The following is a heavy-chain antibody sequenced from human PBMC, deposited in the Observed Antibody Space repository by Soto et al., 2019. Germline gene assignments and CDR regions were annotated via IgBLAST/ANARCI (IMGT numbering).Heavy chain of an antibody. Sequence: ASVKVSCKASGYTFTSYGISWVRQASGQGLEWMGWISAYNGNTNYAQKLRGRVTMTTDTSTSTAYMELRSLRSDDTAVYYCARDEDIVVVVAVTYYYYRMDVWGQGTTVTVSS. J-gene: IGHJ6*02. D-gene: IGHD2-15*01. CDR2: ISAYNGNT. CDR3: ARDEDIVVVVAVTYYYYRMDV. CDR1: GYTFTSYG. V-gene: IGHV1-18*01.